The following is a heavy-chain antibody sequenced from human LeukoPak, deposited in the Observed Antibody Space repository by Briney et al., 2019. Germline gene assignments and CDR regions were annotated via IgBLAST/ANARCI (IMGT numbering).Heavy chain of an antibody. V-gene: IGHV3-7*01. CDR2: LNQDGSEK. CDR1: GFTFSSYW. D-gene: IGHD3-22*01. CDR3: ARDLYYYDSSGYLLWDY. J-gene: IGHJ4*02. Sequence: GGSLRLSCAASGFTFSSYWMSWVRQAPGKGVGWVANLNQDGSEKYYVDSVKGRFTIAIDNAKNSLYLQMNRLRAEDTAVYYCARDLYYYDSSGYLLWDYWGQGTLVTVSS.